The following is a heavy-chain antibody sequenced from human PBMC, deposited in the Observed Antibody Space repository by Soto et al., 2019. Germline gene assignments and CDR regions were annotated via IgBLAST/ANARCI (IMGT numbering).Heavy chain of an antibody. J-gene: IGHJ4*02. V-gene: IGHV3-23*01. CDR2: ISGSGGST. Sequence: GGSLRLSCAASGFTFSSYAMSWVRQAPGKGLEWVSAISGSGGSTYHADSVKGRFTISRDNSKNTLYLQMNSLRAEDTAVYYCAKTKRGIAVADGFDYWGQGALVTVSS. CDR3: AKTKRGIAVADGFDY. D-gene: IGHD6-19*01. CDR1: GFTFSSYA.